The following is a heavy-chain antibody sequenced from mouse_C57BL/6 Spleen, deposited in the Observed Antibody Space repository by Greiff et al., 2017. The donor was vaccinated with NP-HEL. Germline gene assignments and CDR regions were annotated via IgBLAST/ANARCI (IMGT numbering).Heavy chain of an antibody. CDR2: ISGGGGNT. V-gene: IGHV5-9*01. J-gene: IGHJ2*01. Sequence: EVMLVESGGGLVKPGGSLKLSCAASGFTFSSYTMSWVRQTPEKRLEWVATISGGGGNTYYPDSVKGRFTISRDNAKNTLYLQMSSLRSEDTALYYYARDYYGSSYYFDYWGQGTTLTVSS. CDR1: GFTFSSYT. D-gene: IGHD1-1*01. CDR3: ARDYYGSSYYFDY.